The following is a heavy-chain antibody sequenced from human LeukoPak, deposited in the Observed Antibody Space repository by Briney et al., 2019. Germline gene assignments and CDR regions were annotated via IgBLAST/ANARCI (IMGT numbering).Heavy chain of an antibody. V-gene: IGHV3-7*01. D-gene: IGHD6-19*01. CDR1: RFSFSSYW. Sequence: PGGSLRLSCTASRFSFSSYWMTWVRQAPGKGLEWVASINQDGSEKYYVDSVKGRFTISRDNLKNSLYLQMISLRAEDTAVYYCARSTGWYPFPDYWGQGTLVTVSS. CDR2: INQDGSEK. J-gene: IGHJ4*02. CDR3: ARSTGWYPFPDY.